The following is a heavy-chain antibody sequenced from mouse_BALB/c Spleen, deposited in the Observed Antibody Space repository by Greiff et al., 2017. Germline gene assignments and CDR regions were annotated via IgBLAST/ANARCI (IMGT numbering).Heavy chain of an antibody. D-gene: IGHD3-1*01. CDR2: IYPGDGDT. CDR1: GYAFSSSW. J-gene: IGHJ2*01. CDR3: ARSGLDYFDY. Sequence: VQLQQSGPELVKPGALVKISCKASGYAFSSSWMNWVKQRPGQGLEWIGRIYPGDGDTNYNGKFKGKATLTADKSSSTAYMQLSSLTSVDSAVYFCARSGLDYFDYWGQGTTLTVSS. V-gene: IGHV1-82*01.